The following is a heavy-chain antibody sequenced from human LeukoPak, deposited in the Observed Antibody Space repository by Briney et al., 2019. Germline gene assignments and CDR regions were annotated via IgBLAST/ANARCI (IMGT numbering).Heavy chain of an antibody. CDR3: ARELPFDY. CDR1: GFTFSSYW. Sequence: PGGSLRLSCAASGFTFSSYWMHWVRQTPGKGLVWVSRISGDGSSTTYAESVKGRFTISRDNAKNTLYLQMNTLRAEDTAVYHCARELPFDYWGPGTLVTVSS. V-gene: IGHV3-74*01. CDR2: ISGDGSST. J-gene: IGHJ4*02.